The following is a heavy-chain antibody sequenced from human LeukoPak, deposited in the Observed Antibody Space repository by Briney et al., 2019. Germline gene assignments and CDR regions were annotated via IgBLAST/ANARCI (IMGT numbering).Heavy chain of an antibody. CDR2: INPNSGGT. V-gene: IGHV1-2*02. CDR1: GYTFTGYY. CDR3: ATLYYDILTTTNWFDP. Sequence: ASVKVSCKASGYTFTGYYMHWVRQAPGQGLEWMGWINPNSGGTNYAQKFQGRVTMTRDTSISTAYMELSSLRSEDTAVYYCATLYYDILTTTNWFDPWGQGTLVTVSS. D-gene: IGHD3-9*01. J-gene: IGHJ5*02.